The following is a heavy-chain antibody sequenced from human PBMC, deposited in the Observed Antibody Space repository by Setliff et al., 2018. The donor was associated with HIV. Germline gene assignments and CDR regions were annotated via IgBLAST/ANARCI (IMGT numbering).Heavy chain of an antibody. J-gene: IGHJ4*02. Sequence: ETLSLTCAVSGASDISYIWWSWVRQAPGKGLEWVSVIYGGGTTHYADSVKGRFTISRDNSKNTVYLQMNSLRVEDTAVYYCARELYREWDYWGQGTLVTVSS. V-gene: IGHV3-53*05. CDR3: ARELYREWDY. CDR1: GASDISYIW. CDR2: IYGGGTT. D-gene: IGHD3-16*02.